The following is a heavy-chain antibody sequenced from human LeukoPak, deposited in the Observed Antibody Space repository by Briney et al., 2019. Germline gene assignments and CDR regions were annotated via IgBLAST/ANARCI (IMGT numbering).Heavy chain of an antibody. V-gene: IGHV3-11*01. CDR3: ARDWYNWNSGAFDI. D-gene: IGHD1-7*01. Sequence: KTGGSLRLSCAASGFTFSDYYMSWIRQAPGKGLEWVSYISSSGSTIYYADSVKGRFTISRDNAKNSLYLQMNSLRAEDTAVYYCARDWYNWNSGAFDIWGQGTMVTVSS. CDR1: GFTFSDYY. CDR2: ISSSGSTI. J-gene: IGHJ3*02.